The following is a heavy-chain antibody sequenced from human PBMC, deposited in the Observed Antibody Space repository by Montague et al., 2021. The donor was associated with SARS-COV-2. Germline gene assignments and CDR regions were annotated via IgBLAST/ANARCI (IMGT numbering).Heavy chain of an antibody. CDR2: IYYSGST. CDR1: GGSISSYY. D-gene: IGHD2-15*01. V-gene: IGHV4-59*08. J-gene: IGHJ5*02. Sequence: SETLSLTCTVSGGSISSYYWSWIRQPPGKGLEWIGYIYYSGSTNYNPSLKSRVTISVDTSKSQFSLKLSSVTAADTAVYYCARRALGYCSGGSCEEGFDPCGQGTLVTVSS. CDR3: ARRALGYCSGGSCEEGFDP.